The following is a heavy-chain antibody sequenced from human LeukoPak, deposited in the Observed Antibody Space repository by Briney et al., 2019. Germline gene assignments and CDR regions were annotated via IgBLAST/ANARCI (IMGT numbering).Heavy chain of an antibody. V-gene: IGHV1-2*02. Sequence: ASVNVSCKASGYTFTGYYMHWVRQAPGQGLEWMGWINPNSGGTNYAQKFQGRVTMTRDTSISTAYMELSRLRSDDTAVYYCASSRFGIAAAAPKGGVDYWGQGTLVTVSS. J-gene: IGHJ4*02. CDR3: ASSRFGIAAAAPKGGVDY. CDR2: INPNSGGT. D-gene: IGHD6-13*01. CDR1: GYTFTGYY.